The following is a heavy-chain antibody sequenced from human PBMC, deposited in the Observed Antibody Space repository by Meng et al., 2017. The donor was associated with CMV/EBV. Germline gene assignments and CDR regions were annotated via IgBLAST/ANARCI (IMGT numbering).Heavy chain of an antibody. V-gene: IGHV1-18*01. CDR2: ISAYHGNT. J-gene: IGHJ5*02. CDR3: ARVGGGNWFDP. D-gene: IGHD3-16*01. CDR1: GDTFTSYG. Sequence: QAWRVQSGAEGKTPGASGKVSWKASGDTFTSYGISGVRQAPGQGLEWMGWISAYHGNTNYAQKLQGRVTMTTDTSTGTAYMGRRSLRSVVTAVYYCARVGGGNWFDPWGQGTLVTVSS.